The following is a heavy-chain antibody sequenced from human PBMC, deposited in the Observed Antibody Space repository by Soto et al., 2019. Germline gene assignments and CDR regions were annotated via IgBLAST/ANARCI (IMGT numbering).Heavy chain of an antibody. D-gene: IGHD3-10*01. Sequence: ASVKVSCKASGYIFTNYYMHWVRQAPGQGLEWMGTINAGGGYTTYAQRFQGRVTMTRNTSISTAYMELSSLRSEDTAVYYCARGSDRMTMVRGVIHYYGMDVWG. CDR1: GYIFTNYY. J-gene: IGHJ6*02. CDR2: INAGGGYT. V-gene: IGHV1-46*01. CDR3: ARGSDRMTMVRGVIHYYGMDV.